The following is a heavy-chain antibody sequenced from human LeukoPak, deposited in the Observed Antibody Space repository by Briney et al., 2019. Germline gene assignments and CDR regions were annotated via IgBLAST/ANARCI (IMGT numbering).Heavy chain of an antibody. CDR2: ISDSGGYT. CDR1: GLTFRTYA. CDR3: ARGSDILRGTPFDY. J-gene: IGHJ4*02. Sequence: GGSLRLSCAASGLTFRTYAMSWVRQAPGKGLEWVSSISDSGGYTFYADSVKGRLTISRDNSKNTLYLQMNSLRVEDTAVYYCARGSDILRGTPFDYWGQGTLVTVSS. V-gene: IGHV3-23*01. D-gene: IGHD1-14*01.